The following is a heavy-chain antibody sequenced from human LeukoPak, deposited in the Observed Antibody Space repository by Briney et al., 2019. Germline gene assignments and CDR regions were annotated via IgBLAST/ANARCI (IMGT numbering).Heavy chain of an antibody. Sequence: GGSLRLSCAASGFTFSSYGMNWVRQAPGKGLEWVSYISSSGSTIYYADSVKGRFTISRDNAKNSLYLQMNSLRAEDTAVYYCARHGYSYGYNWFDPWGQGTLVTVSS. CDR2: ISSSGSTI. V-gene: IGHV3-48*04. J-gene: IGHJ5*02. CDR3: ARHGYSYGYNWFDP. CDR1: GFTFSSYG. D-gene: IGHD5-18*01.